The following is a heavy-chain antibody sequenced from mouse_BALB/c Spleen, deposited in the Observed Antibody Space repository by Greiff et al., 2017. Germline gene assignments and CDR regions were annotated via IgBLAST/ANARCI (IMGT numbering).Heavy chain of an antibody. CDR3: ARGGITTGLDY. J-gene: IGHJ2*01. Sequence: EVKLQESGPGLVKPSQSLSLTCTVTGYSITSDYAWNWIRQFPRNKLKWMGYISYSGSTSYNPSLKSRISITRDTSKNQFFLQLNSVTTEDTATYYCARGGITTGLDYWGQGTTLTVSS. CDR2: ISYSGST. CDR1: GYSITSDYA. D-gene: IGHD2-4*01. V-gene: IGHV3-2*02.